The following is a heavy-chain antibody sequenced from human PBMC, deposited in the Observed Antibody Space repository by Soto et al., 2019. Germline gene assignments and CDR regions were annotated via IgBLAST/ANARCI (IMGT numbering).Heavy chain of an antibody. Sequence: GGSLRLSCAVSRFTFSSYGMNWVRQAPGKGLEWVSSISDDGDSTYYADSVKGRFTISRDNSKNTLYLQMNSLRAEDTAVYYCAKRSGYQEAAENYYYYGMDVWGQGTTVTVSS. CDR3: AKRSGYQEAAENYYYYGMDV. CDR1: RFTFSSYG. D-gene: IGHD5-12*01. CDR2: ISDDGDST. V-gene: IGHV3-23*01. J-gene: IGHJ6*02.